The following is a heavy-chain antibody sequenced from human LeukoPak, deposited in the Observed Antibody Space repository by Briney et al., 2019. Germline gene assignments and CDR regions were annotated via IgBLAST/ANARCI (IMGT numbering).Heavy chain of an antibody. Sequence: PGGSLRLSCAASGFTFSSYSMNWVRQAPGKGLEWVSSISSSSSYIYYADSVKGRFTISRDNAKNSLYLQMNSLRAEDTAVYYCARDTEQYCTNGVCYDARHGVFDPWGQGTLVTVSS. J-gene: IGHJ5*02. CDR2: ISSSSSYI. V-gene: IGHV3-21*01. D-gene: IGHD2-8*01. CDR3: ARDTEQYCTNGVCYDARHGVFDP. CDR1: GFTFSSYS.